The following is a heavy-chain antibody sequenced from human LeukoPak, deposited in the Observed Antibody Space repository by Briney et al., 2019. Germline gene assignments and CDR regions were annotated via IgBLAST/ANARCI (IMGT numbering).Heavy chain of an antibody. J-gene: IGHJ4*02. Sequence: GESLRLSCAASGFTFSSYAMHWVRQAPGKGLGSVAVISYDGSNKYYADSVKGRFTISRDNSKNTLYLQMNSLRAEDTAVYYCASAQGIAAAGDYWGQGTLVTVSS. D-gene: IGHD6-13*01. V-gene: IGHV3-30-3*01. CDR3: ASAQGIAAAGDY. CDR2: ISYDGSNK. CDR1: GFTFSSYA.